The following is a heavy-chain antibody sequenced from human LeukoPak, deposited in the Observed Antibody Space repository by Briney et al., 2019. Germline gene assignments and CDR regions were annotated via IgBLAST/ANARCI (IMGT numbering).Heavy chain of an antibody. CDR2: IYYSGST. Sequence: SETLSLTCTVSGGSISSYYWSWIRQPPGKGLEWIGYIYYSGSTNYNPSLKSRVTISVDTSKNQFSLKLSSVTAADTAVYYCARNYGGTRLGYFDLWGRGTLVTVSS. J-gene: IGHJ2*01. CDR3: ARNYGGTRLGYFDL. CDR1: GGSISSYY. V-gene: IGHV4-59*01. D-gene: IGHD4-23*01.